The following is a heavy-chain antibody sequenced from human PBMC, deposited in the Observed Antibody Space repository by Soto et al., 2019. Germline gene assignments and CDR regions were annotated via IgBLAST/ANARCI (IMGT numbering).Heavy chain of an antibody. V-gene: IGHV4-4*07. CDR2: IYTSGST. CDR3: ARDKVGSSSWASFDY. CDR1: GGSISSYY. Sequence: NPSETLSLTCTVSGGSISSYYWSWIRQPAGKGLEWIGRIYTSGSTNYNPSLKSRVTMSVDTSKNQFSLKLSSVTAADTAVYYCARDKVGSSSWASFDYWGQGTLVTVSS. J-gene: IGHJ4*02. D-gene: IGHD6-13*01.